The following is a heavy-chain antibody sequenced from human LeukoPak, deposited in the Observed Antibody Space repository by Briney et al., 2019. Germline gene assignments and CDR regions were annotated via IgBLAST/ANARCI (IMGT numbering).Heavy chain of an antibody. CDR3: AKIRVRGVHYFVY. Sequence: GGSLRLSCAASGFVFGTYAMHWVRQAPGKGLEWVSMISYDGSDEYYADSVKGRFAISRDNSKSTLYLQMNSLRPEDTAVYYCAKIRVRGVHYFVYWGQGTQVTVPS. CDR1: GFVFGTYA. D-gene: IGHD3-10*01. V-gene: IGHV3-30*18. CDR2: ISYDGSDE. J-gene: IGHJ4*02.